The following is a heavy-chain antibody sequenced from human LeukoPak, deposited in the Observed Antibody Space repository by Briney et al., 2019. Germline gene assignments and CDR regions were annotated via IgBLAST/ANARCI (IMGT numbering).Heavy chain of an antibody. V-gene: IGHV1-18*01. CDR2: ISDYNGNT. Sequence: ASVKVSCKASGYTFTSYGISWVRQAPGQGLEWMGWISDYNGNTNYAQKLQGRVTMTTDTSTSTAYMELRSMRSHDTAVYYYARDRITIFGVVPNMDVWGKGTTVTVSS. CDR1: GYTFTSYG. CDR3: ARDRITIFGVVPNMDV. J-gene: IGHJ6*03. D-gene: IGHD3-3*01.